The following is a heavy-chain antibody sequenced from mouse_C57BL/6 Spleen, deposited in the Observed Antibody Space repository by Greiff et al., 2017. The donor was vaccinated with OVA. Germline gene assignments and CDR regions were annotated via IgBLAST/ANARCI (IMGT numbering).Heavy chain of an antibody. J-gene: IGHJ1*03. D-gene: IGHD2-9*01. CDR1: GFTFSDYG. Sequence: EVKLVESGGGLVKPGGSLKLPCAASGFTFSDYGMHWVRQAPEKGLEWVAYISSGSSTIYYADTVKGRFTISRDNAKNTLFLQMTSLRSEDTAMYYCARPTMVTTEGYFDVWGTGTTVTVSS. V-gene: IGHV5-17*01. CDR3: ARPTMVTTEGYFDV. CDR2: ISSGSSTI.